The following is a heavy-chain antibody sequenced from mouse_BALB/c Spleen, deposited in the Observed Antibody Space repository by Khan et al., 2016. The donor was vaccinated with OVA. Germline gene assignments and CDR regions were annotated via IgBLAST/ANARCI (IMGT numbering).Heavy chain of an antibody. J-gene: IGHJ4*01. Sequence: QVQLQQPGAELVKPGASVKMSCKASGYTFTSYNMHWVKQTPGQGLEWIGAIYPGNGDTSYNQKFKGKATLTQDKSSSTAYLPLSSLTSEDSAVYCCARIYYDNPYYAIDYWGQGTSVTVSS. D-gene: IGHD2-1*01. CDR3: ARIYYDNPYYAIDY. V-gene: IGHV1-12*01. CDR2: IYPGNGDT. CDR1: GYTFTSYN.